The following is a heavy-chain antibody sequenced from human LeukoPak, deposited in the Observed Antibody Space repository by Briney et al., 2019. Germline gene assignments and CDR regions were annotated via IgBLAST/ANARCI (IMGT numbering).Heavy chain of an antibody. Sequence: SETLSLTCTLSGGSISTTNYYWGWIRQPPGKGLDWVGNIYYSGSTYYNPSLESRVTISVVMSKNQFSLKLSFVTAADTAIYICARRAGGGWYDSGGQGTLVTVSS. D-gene: IGHD2-15*01. V-gene: IGHV4-39*01. CDR2: IYYSGST. CDR3: ARRAGGGWYDS. CDR1: GGSISTTNYY. J-gene: IGHJ5*01.